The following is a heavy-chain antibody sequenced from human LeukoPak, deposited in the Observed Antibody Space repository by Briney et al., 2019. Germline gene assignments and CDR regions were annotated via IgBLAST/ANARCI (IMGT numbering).Heavy chain of an antibody. V-gene: IGHV3-23*01. D-gene: IGHD3-16*01. J-gene: IGHJ4*02. CDR2: ISGSGGST. CDR1: GFTFSSYA. CDR3: AKGSPMITFGGVHIY. Sequence: GGSLRLSYAASGFTFSSYAMSWVRQAPGKGLEWVSAISGSGGSTYYADSVKGRFTISRDNSKNTLYLQMNSLRAEDTAVYYCAKGSPMITFGGVHIYWDQGTLVTVSS.